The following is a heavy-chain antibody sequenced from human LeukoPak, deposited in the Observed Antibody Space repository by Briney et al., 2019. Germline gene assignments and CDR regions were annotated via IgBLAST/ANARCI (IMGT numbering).Heavy chain of an antibody. CDR1: GFTFSSYS. V-gene: IGHV3-21*01. CDR3: ARGMVAANYYFDY. J-gene: IGHJ4*02. D-gene: IGHD2-15*01. CDR2: ISSSSSDI. Sequence: GGSLRLSCAASGFTFSSYSMNWVRQAPGKGLEWVSSISSSSSDIYYADSVKGRFTISRDNAKNSLYLQMNSLRAEDTAVYYCARGMVAANYYFDYWGQGTLVTVSS.